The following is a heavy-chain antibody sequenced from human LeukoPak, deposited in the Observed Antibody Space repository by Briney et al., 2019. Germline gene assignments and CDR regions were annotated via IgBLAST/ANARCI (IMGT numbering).Heavy chain of an antibody. V-gene: IGHV4-39*01. J-gene: IGHJ6*02. Sequence: PSETLSLTCTVSGGSISSYYWGWIRQPPGKGLEWIGSIYYSGSTYYNPSLKSRVTISVDTSKNQFSLKLSSVTAADTAVYYCARLYCSGGSCSFYYYYYGMDVWGQGTTVTVSS. CDR1: GGSISSYY. CDR2: IYYSGST. CDR3: ARLYCSGGSCSFYYYYYGMDV. D-gene: IGHD2-15*01.